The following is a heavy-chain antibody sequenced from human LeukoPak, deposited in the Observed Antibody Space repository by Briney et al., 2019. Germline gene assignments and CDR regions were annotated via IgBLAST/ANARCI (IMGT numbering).Heavy chain of an antibody. CDR1: AYTFTGYY. CDR3: ARDAGPGFDY. V-gene: IGHV1-2*02. J-gene: IGHJ4*02. CDR2: INPNSGGT. Sequence: GASVKVSCKSSAYTFTGYYIHWVRPAPGQGLEWMGWINPNSGGTNYAQSFQGRVTMTRDTSISTAYMELNRLRSDDTAVYYCARDAGPGFDYWGQGTLVTVSS.